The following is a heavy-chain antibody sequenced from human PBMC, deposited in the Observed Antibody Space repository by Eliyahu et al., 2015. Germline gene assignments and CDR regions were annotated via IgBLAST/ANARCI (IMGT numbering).Heavy chain of an antibody. J-gene: IGHJ6*04. CDR3: ARGRRRTGTNRGYYGMDV. CDR2: INHSGST. Sequence: QVQLQQWGAGLLKPSETLXLTCAVYGGSXXGYYWSWIRQPPGKGLEWIGEINHSGSTNYNPSLKSRVTISVDTSKNQFSLKLSSVTAADTAVYYCARGRRRTGTNRGYYGMDVWGKGTTVTVSS. D-gene: IGHD1-1*01. CDR1: GGSXXGYY. V-gene: IGHV4-34*01.